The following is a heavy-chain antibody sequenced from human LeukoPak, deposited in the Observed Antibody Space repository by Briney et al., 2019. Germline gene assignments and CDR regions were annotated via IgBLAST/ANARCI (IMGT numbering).Heavy chain of an antibody. CDR1: GGSISSGDYY. Sequence: PSETLSLTCTVSGGSISSGDYYWSWIRQPPGKGLEWIGYIYYSGSTYYNPSLKSRVTISVDTSKNQFSLKLSSVTAADTAVYYCARGTPYDFWSGYYFSYYFDYWGQGTLVTVSS. V-gene: IGHV4-30-4*01. D-gene: IGHD3-3*01. CDR2: IYYSGST. J-gene: IGHJ4*02. CDR3: ARGTPYDFWSGYYFSYYFDY.